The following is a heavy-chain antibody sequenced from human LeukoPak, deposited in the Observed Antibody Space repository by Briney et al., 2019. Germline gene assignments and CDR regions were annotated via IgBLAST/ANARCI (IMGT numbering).Heavy chain of an antibody. CDR3: ARDRVITFGGVIDAFDI. V-gene: IGHV3-64*01. CDR2: ISSNGGST. D-gene: IGHD3-16*02. CDR1: GFTFSSYP. J-gene: IGHJ3*02. Sequence: GGSLRLSCAASGFTFSSYPMHWVCQAPGKGLEYFLAISSNGGSTYYANSVKGRSTISRDNSKNTLYLQMNSLRAEDTAVYYCARDRVITFGGVIDAFDIWGQGTMVTVSS.